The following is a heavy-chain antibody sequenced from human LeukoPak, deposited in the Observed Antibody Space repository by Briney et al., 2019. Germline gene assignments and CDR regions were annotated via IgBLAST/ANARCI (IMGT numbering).Heavy chain of an antibody. D-gene: IGHD6-19*01. Sequence: ASVKVSCKASGYTFTGYYMYWVRQAPGQGLEWMGWINPNSGGTNYAQKFKGRVTMTRDTSISTAYMELSRLRSDDTAVYYCAREENSSGWYACAFDIWGQGTMVTVSS. V-gene: IGHV1-2*02. CDR1: GYTFTGYY. J-gene: IGHJ3*02. CDR3: AREENSSGWYACAFDI. CDR2: INPNSGGT.